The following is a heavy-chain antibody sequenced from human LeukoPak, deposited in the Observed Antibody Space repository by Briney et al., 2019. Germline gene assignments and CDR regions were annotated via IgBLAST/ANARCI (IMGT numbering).Heavy chain of an antibody. CDR3: ARPVDHDGFDY. Sequence: SQTLSLTCTVSGGSISSSSRYWGWIRQPPGKGLEWIGNIYYSGNTYYNPSLKSRVTISVDTSKNQLSLKLSSMTAADTAVYFCARPVDHDGFDYWGQGTLVTVSS. V-gene: IGHV4-39*01. CDR1: GGSISSSSRY. J-gene: IGHJ4*02. CDR2: IYYSGNT. D-gene: IGHD3-9*01.